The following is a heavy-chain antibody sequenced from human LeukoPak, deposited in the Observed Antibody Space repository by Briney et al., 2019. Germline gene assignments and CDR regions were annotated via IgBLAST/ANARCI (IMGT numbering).Heavy chain of an antibody. Sequence: PGGSLRLSCAASGFTFDDYAMHWVRQAPGKGLEWVSLISWDGGSTYYADSVRGRFTISRDNSKNSLYLQMNSLKAEDTALYYCAKTIGKYQLVGSDVWGQGTTVTVSS. CDR2: ISWDGGST. D-gene: IGHD2-2*01. V-gene: IGHV3-43D*03. CDR3: AKTIGKYQLVGSDV. J-gene: IGHJ6*02. CDR1: GFTFDDYA.